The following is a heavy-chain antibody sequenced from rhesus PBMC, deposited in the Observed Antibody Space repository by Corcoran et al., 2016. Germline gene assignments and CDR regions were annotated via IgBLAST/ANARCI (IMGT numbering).Heavy chain of an antibody. V-gene: IGHV4-122*02. CDR2: ITYRGST. Sequence: QVQLQESGPGLVKPSETLSLTCAVSGGSISSGYYYWSWIRQPPGKVLEWIGYITYRGSTSYNPSLNSTGTISRDTSKNQFSLKLSSVTAADTAVYYCARVLIAAAGRTIFDYWGQGVLVTVSS. J-gene: IGHJ4*01. D-gene: IGHD6S26*01. CDR1: GGSISSGYYY. CDR3: ARVLIAAAGRTIFDY.